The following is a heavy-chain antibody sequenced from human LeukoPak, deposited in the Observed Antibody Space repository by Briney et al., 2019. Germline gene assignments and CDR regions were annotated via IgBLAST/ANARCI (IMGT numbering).Heavy chain of an antibody. D-gene: IGHD5-18*01. CDR2: IRSKTYGGTT. J-gene: IGHJ6*02. CDR3: TRGPIQLWLYHGMDV. Sequence: GRSLRLSCTVSGFTFGDHAMSWVRQAPGKGLEWVGFIRSKTYGGTTEYAASVKGRFIISRDDSTSIVYLQMNSLKTEDTAVYYCTRGPIQLWLYHGMDVWGQGTTVTVSS. CDR1: GFTFGDHA. V-gene: IGHV3-49*04.